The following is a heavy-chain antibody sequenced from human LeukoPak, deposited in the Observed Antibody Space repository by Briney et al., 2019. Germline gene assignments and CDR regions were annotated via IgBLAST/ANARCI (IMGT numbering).Heavy chain of an antibody. CDR1: GFTFGDYA. CDR3: TRATGDSSGAFDI. Sequence: GGSLRLSCTASGFTFGDYAMSWVRQAPGKGLEWVGLIRSKAYGGTTEYAASVKGRFTISRDDSKSIAYLQMNSLKTEDTAVYYCTRATGDSSGAFDIWAKGQWSPSLQ. D-gene: IGHD7-27*01. V-gene: IGHV3-49*04. J-gene: IGHJ3*02. CDR2: IRSKAYGGTT.